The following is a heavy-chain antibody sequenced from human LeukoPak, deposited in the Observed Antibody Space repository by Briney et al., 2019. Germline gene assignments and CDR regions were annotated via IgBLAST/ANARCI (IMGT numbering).Heavy chain of an antibody. CDR1: GYSFSNYW. J-gene: IGHJ4*02. CDR3: ARASRDGYNQNFDH. V-gene: IGHV5-51*01. CDR2: IYPGGSET. D-gene: IGHD5-24*01. Sequence: GESLKISCKGLGYSFSNYWSAWVRQMPGKCLEWMGIIYPGGSETRYAPSFQGRVTISADRSTSTAYLQWSSLRASDTAMYYCARASRDGYNQNFDHWGQGTLATVSS.